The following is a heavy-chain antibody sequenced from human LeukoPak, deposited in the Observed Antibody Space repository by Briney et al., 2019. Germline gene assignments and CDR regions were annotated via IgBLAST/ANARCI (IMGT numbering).Heavy chain of an antibody. V-gene: IGHV3-7*01. CDR2: IKKTGSET. CDR3: AREDGYCSGGNCYSYFDS. CDR1: KFIFSNYW. Sequence: GGSLRLSCAASKFIFSNYWMSWVRQAPGKGLGWVAYIKKTGSETYYVDSVKGRFTITRDNARNSLFLQMNSLRAEDTAVYYCAREDGYCSGGNCYSYFDSWGQGTLVTVSS. J-gene: IGHJ4*02. D-gene: IGHD2-15*01.